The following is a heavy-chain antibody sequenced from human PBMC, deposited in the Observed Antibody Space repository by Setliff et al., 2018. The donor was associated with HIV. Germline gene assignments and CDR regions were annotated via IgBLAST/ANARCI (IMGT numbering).Heavy chain of an antibody. V-gene: IGHV4-61*02. J-gene: IGHJ4*02. Sequence: PSETLSLTCTASGGSISSGGYYWSWIRQPAGKGLEWIGRINTSGSTNYNPSLKSRVTTSVDTSNNQFSLKLSSVTAADTAVYYCARDNRGYSYGWLFDYWGQGTLVTVSS. CDR3: ARDNRGYSYGWLFDY. D-gene: IGHD5-18*01. CDR2: INTSGST. CDR1: GGSISSGGYY.